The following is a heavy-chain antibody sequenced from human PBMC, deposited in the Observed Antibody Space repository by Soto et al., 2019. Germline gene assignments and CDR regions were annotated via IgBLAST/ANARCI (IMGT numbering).Heavy chain of an antibody. CDR3: AKDEGFGELLQYDY. CDR1: GFTFSSYA. Sequence: EVQLLESGGGLVQPGGSLRLSCAASGFTFSSYAMSWVRQAPGKGMEWVSAISGSGGSTYYADSVKGRFTISRDNSKNTLYLQMNSLRAEDTAVYYCAKDEGFGELLQYDYSGQGTLVTVSS. J-gene: IGHJ4*02. CDR2: ISGSGGST. D-gene: IGHD3-10*01. V-gene: IGHV3-23*01.